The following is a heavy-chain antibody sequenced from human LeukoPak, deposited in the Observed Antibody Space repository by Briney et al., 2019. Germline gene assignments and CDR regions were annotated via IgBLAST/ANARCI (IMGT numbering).Heavy chain of an antibody. J-gene: IGHJ4*02. V-gene: IGHV3-21*01. CDR3: TRPAPYSSSWSEFDY. D-gene: IGHD6-13*01. CDR2: ISSSSSYI. CDR1: GFTFSSYS. Sequence: KAGGSLRLSCAASGFTFSSYSMNWVRQAPGKGLEWVSSISSSSSYIYYADSVKGRFTISRDNAKNSLYLQMNSLRAEDTAVYYCTRPAPYSSSWSEFDYWGQGTLVTVSS.